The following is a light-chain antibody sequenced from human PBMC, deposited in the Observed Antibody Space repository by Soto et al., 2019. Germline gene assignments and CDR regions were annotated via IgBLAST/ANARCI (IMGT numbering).Light chain of an antibody. CDR1: QGISNY. J-gene: IGKJ1*01. Sequence: DLPMTQSPSAMSASVGYRVTITCRASQGISNYLAWFQQKPGTLPKRLIYAVSILQSAVPATFSGSGSGTEFTLILTSLQPPDSATYYGLQQDSDQWTFGQGTTVDI. V-gene: IGKV1-17*03. CDR2: AVS. CDR3: LQQDSDQWT.